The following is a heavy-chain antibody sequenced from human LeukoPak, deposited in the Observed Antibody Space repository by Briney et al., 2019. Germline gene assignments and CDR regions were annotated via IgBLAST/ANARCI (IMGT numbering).Heavy chain of an antibody. Sequence: ASVKVSCKASGYTFTSYDFSWVRQAPGQGLEWMGWISAYNGNTNYAQKLQGRVTMTTDTSTSTAYMELRSLRSDDTAVYYCARDRCSGGSCYEDYWGQGTLVTVSS. D-gene: IGHD2-15*01. J-gene: IGHJ4*02. CDR1: GYTFTSYD. CDR2: ISAYNGNT. V-gene: IGHV1-18*01. CDR3: ARDRCSGGSCYEDY.